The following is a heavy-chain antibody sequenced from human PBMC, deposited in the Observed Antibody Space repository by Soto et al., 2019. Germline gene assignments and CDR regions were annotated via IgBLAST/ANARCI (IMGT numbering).Heavy chain of an antibody. CDR2: IKSDGSGT. D-gene: IGHD3-22*01. V-gene: IGHV3-74*01. CDR1: GFTFSSYW. J-gene: IGHJ4*02. CDR3: VRGDGDYYDGNGYLGRH. Sequence: EVQLVESGGGLVQPGGSLTLSCAASGFTFSSYWMHWVRQAPGKGLAWVSRIKSDGSGTIYADSVKGRLTISRDNAKNTLYLQMNSLRAEDTAVYYCVRGDGDYYDGNGYLGRHWGQGPLVTVSS.